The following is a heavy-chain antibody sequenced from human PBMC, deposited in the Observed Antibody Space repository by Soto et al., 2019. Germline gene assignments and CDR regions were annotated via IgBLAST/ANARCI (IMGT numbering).Heavy chain of an antibody. CDR1: GDSVSSFGLH. D-gene: IGHD3-3*01. CDR3: ARAPVGLDTISSFDY. CDR2: IYNGGST. J-gene: IGHJ4*02. Sequence: PSETLSLTCTVSGDSVSSFGLHWVWLRRPPGKGREWIGYIYNGGSTYYRPSLESRMPMSLDATRNHYSLRLSSVTAADTAVYFCARAPVGLDTISSFDYWGQGNLVTVSS. V-gene: IGHV4-30-4*01.